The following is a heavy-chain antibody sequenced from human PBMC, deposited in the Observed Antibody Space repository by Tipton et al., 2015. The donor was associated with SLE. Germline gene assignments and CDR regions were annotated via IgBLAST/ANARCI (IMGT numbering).Heavy chain of an antibody. CDR1: GGSISSYY. D-gene: IGHD2-21*02. CDR2: IYYSGST. V-gene: IGHV4-59*01. Sequence: TLSLTCTVSGGSISSYYWSWIRQPPGKGLEWIGYIYYSGSTNYNPSLKSRVTISVDTSKNQFSLKLGSVTAADTAVYYCARGTCGGDCYSDYWGQGTLVTVSS. J-gene: IGHJ4*02. CDR3: ARGTCGGDCYSDY.